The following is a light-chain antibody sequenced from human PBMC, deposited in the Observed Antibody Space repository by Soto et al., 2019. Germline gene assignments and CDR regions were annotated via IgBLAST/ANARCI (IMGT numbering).Light chain of an antibody. J-gene: IGLJ1*01. CDR3: AAWDDSLNGLV. CDR1: ASNIGSNT. Sequence: QPVLTQPPSASGTPGQRVPIPCSGTASNIGSNTVNWNQQLPGTAPKLLIYNNNQRPSGVPDRFSGSKSGTSASLAISGLQSEDEADYYCAAWDDSLNGLVFGTGTKLTVL. V-gene: IGLV1-44*01. CDR2: NNN.